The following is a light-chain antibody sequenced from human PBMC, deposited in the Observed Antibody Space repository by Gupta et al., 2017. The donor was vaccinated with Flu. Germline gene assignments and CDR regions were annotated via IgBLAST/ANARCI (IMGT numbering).Light chain of an antibody. CDR2: KGS. CDR1: QSLVYSDGNTY. CDR3: KQIKHCPKT. Sequence: DVVMTQSPLSLPVTLGQPASISCRASQSLVYSDGNTYFNWFQQRPGQAPRRLIDKGSNRDSGVPDRFSGSGSVTDFTLRISSVNAEHVGLYYCKQIKHCPKTFGQGTKLDIK. V-gene: IGKV2-30*01. J-gene: IGKJ1*01.